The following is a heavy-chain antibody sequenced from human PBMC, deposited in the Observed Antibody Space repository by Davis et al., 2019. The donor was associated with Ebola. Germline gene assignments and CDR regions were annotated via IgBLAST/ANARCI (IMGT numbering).Heavy chain of an antibody. CDR1: GFTFSIFW. CDR2: IKSKSYGGTT. V-gene: IGHV3-15*01. Sequence: GESLKISCAASGFTFSIFWMTWVRQSPGKGLEWVGRIKSKSYGGTTDYAAPVKGRFTISRDDSKNTLFLEMNNLKTEDTAVYYCLAASNYWYFDLWGRGTLVTVSS. J-gene: IGHJ2*01. CDR3: LAASNYWYFDL. D-gene: IGHD2-15*01.